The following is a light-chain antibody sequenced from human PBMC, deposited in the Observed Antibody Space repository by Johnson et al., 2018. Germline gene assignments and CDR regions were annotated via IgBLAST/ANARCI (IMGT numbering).Light chain of an antibody. J-gene: IGLJ1*01. CDR1: SSNIGNNY. Sequence: QSVLTQPPSVSAAPGQKVTISCSGSSSNIGNNYVSWYQQLPGTAPKLLIYENNKRPSGIPDRFSGSKSGTSATLGITGLQTGDAADYYCETWDISLSAGNVFGTGSKVTVL. CDR3: ETWDISLSAGNV. V-gene: IGLV1-51*02. CDR2: ENN.